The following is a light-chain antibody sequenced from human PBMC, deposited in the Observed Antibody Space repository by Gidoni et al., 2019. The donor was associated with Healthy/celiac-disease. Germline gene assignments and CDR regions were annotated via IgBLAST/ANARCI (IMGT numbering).Light chain of an antibody. J-gene: IGKJ2*03. CDR3: QQYYSYLYS. Sequence: IQMTQPPATLSASVGDRVTITCRASQSISSWLAWYQQKPGNAPMLLIYRASSLESGVPARFSGSGSGTEFTLTISSLQPDDFAAYYCQQYYSYLYSFGRGTKLEIK. V-gene: IGKV1-5*03. CDR2: RAS. CDR1: QSISSW.